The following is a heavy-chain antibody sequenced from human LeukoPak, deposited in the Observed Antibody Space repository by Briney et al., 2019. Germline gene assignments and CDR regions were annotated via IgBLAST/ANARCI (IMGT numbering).Heavy chain of an antibody. J-gene: IGHJ4*02. D-gene: IGHD3-22*01. CDR2: IYYSGNT. V-gene: IGHV4-59*06. Sequence: PSETLSLTCTVSDDSISDYYRGWIRQPPGKGLGWIGYIYYSGNTYYNPSLTSRVTISVDTSKNQFSLKLSSVTAADTAVYYCARVLDASSGYYSDYWGQGTLVTVSS. CDR1: DDSISDYY. CDR3: ARVLDASSGYYSDY.